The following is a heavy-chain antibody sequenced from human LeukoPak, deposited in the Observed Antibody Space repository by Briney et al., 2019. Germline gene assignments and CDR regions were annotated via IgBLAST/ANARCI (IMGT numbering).Heavy chain of an antibody. Sequence: SCKASGGTFSSYAMSWVRQAPGKGLEWVSAISGSGGSTYYADSVKGRFTISRDNSKNTLYLQMNSLRAEDTAVYYCAKTSSYYYDSSGYDYWGQGTLVTVSS. V-gene: IGHV3-23*01. J-gene: IGHJ4*02. CDR2: ISGSGGST. CDR1: GGTFSSYA. CDR3: AKTSSYYYDSSGYDY. D-gene: IGHD3-22*01.